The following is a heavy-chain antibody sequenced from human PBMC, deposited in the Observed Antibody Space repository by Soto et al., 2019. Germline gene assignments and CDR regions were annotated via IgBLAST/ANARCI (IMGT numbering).Heavy chain of an antibody. V-gene: IGHV1-46*01. Sequence: GASVKVSCKASGYTFTSYYMHWVRQAPGQGLEWMGIINPSGGSTSYTQKFQGRVTMTRDTSTSTVYMELSSLRSEDTAVYYCARDFMSGYYDSSGYQIPSSSMDVWGQGTTVTVSS. CDR2: INPSGGST. CDR1: GYTFTSYY. J-gene: IGHJ6*02. CDR3: ARDFMSGYYDSSGYQIPSSSMDV. D-gene: IGHD3-22*01.